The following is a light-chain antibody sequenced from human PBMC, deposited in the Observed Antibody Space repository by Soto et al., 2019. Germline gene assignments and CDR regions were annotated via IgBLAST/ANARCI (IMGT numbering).Light chain of an antibody. CDR1: SPNIGSNT. V-gene: IGLV1-44*01. J-gene: IGLJ2*01. CDR3: AAWDDSLNAL. Sequence: QLVLTQPPSASGTPGQRVTISCSGSSPNIGSNTVNWYQQLPGTAPKLLIYSNNQRPSGVPDRFSGSKSGTSASLAISGLQSEDEADYYCAAWDDSLNALFGGGTKLTVL. CDR2: SNN.